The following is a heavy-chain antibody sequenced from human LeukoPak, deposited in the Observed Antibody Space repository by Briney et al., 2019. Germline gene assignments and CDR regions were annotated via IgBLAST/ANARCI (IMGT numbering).Heavy chain of an antibody. CDR2: INHSGST. V-gene: IGHV4-34*01. Sequence: PSETLSLTCAVYGGSFSGYYWSWIRQPPGKGLEWIGEINHSGSTNYNPSLKSRVTISVDKSKNQFSLKLSSVTAADTAVYYCARDYKDSSGWRIDYWGQGTLVTVSS. CDR3: ARDYKDSSGWRIDY. J-gene: IGHJ4*02. CDR1: GGSFSGYY. D-gene: IGHD6-19*01.